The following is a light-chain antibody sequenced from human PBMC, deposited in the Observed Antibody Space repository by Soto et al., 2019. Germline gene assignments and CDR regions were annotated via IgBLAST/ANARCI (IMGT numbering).Light chain of an antibody. CDR1: QSVSSSY. CDR2: GAS. V-gene: IGKV3-20*01. Sequence: EIVLTQSPGTLSLSPGERATLSCRASQSVSSSYLAWYRQKLGQAPSLLIYGASSRATGIPDRVSGSGSGTDFTLIISRLEPEDFAVYYCQQYGSSPCTFGQGTKLEIK. J-gene: IGKJ2*02. CDR3: QQYGSSPCT.